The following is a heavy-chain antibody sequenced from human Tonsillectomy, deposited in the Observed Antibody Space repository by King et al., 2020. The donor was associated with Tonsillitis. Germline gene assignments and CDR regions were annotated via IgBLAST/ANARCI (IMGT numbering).Heavy chain of an antibody. J-gene: IGHJ4*02. CDR2: ISGSGGTP. V-gene: IGHV3-23*04. D-gene: IGHD2-21*02. CDR3: AKDLVVVTAIPGNYFDY. Sequence: VQLVESGGVLVQTGGSLRLSCAASGFTLSSYAMSWVRQAPGKGLEWVSAISGSGGTPYYADSVKGRFTISRDNSKNTLYLQMNSLRAEDTAVYYCAKDLVVVTAIPGNYFDYWGQGTLVTVSS. CDR1: GFTLSSYA.